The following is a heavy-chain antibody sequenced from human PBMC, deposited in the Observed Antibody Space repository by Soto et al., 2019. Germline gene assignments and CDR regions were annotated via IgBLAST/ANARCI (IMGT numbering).Heavy chain of an antibody. D-gene: IGHD2-15*01. CDR1: GFTFSSYG. CDR2: ISYDGSNK. CDR3: AKDNRPVVVVAATSN. V-gene: IGHV3-30*18. Sequence: PGGSLRLSCAASGFTFSSYGMHWVRQAPGKGLEWVAVISYDGSNKYYADSVKGRFTISRDNSKNTLYLQMNSLRAEDTAVYYCAKDNRPVVVVAATSNWGQGTLVTVSS. J-gene: IGHJ4*02.